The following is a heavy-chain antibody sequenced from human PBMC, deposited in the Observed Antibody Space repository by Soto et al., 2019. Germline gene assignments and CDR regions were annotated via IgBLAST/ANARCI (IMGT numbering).Heavy chain of an antibody. D-gene: IGHD6-13*01. CDR1: GYTFTGYY. CDR2: INPSGGST. CDR3: ARDLSDSSSWSNFDY. Sequence: ASVKVSCKASGYTFTGYYMHWVRQAPGQGLEWMGIINPSGGSTSYAQKFQGRVTMTRDTSTSTVYMELSSLRSEDTAVYYCARDLSDSSSWSNFDYWGQGTLVTVSS. J-gene: IGHJ4*02. V-gene: IGHV1-46*01.